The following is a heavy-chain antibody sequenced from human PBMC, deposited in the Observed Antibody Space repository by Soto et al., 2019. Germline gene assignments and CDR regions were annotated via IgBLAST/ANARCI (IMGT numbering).Heavy chain of an antibody. CDR2: INHSGST. CDR3: ARVGTSGHYYGSGSYYNPFDY. V-gene: IGHV4-34*01. CDR1: GGSFSGYY. D-gene: IGHD3-10*01. Sequence: SETLSLTCAVYGGSFSGYYWSWIRQPPGKGLEWIGEINHSGSTNYNPSHKSRVTISVDTSKNQFSLKLSSVTAADTAVYYCARVGTSGHYYGSGSYYNPFDYWGQGTLVTVSS. J-gene: IGHJ4*02.